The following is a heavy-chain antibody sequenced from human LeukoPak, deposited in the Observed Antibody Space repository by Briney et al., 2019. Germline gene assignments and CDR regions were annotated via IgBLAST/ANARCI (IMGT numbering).Heavy chain of an antibody. D-gene: IGHD6-19*01. CDR3: ARRGYSSGWNFDY. CDR1: SGSISSYY. V-gene: IGHV4-59*08. J-gene: IGHJ4*02. Sequence: PSETLSLTCTVSSGSISSYYWSWIRQPPGKGLEWIGYIYCSGSTNYNPSLKSRVTISVDTSKNQFSLKLSSVTAADTAVYYCARRGYSSGWNFDYWGQGTLVTVSS. CDR2: IYCSGST.